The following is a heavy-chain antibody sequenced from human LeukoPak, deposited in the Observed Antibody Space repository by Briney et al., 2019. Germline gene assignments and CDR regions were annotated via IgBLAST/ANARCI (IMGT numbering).Heavy chain of an antibody. J-gene: IGHJ5*02. CDR2: IIPIFGTA. Sequence: SVKVSCKASGRTFSIYAISWVRQAPGQGLEWMGGIIPIFGTANYAQKFQGRVTITADKSTSTDYMELRSLRSEDRAVYYCARRGSSGSYYNNWFDPWGQGTLVTVSS. CDR3: ARRGSSGSYYNNWFDP. D-gene: IGHD3-10*01. CDR1: GRTFSIYA. V-gene: IGHV1-69*06.